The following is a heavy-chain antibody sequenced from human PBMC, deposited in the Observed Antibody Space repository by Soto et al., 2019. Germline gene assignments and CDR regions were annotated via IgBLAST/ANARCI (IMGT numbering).Heavy chain of an antibody. V-gene: IGHV3-23*01. CDR1: GFTFSSYA. J-gene: IGHJ4*02. D-gene: IGHD5-18*01. CDR2: ISGSGGST. Sequence: EVQLLESGGGLVQPGGSLRLSCAASGFTFSSYAMSWVRQAPGKGLEWVSAISGSGGSTYYADSVKGRFTISRDNSKNTLYLQMNSLRSEDTAVYYCAKDVKEGGRYSYGSNYFDYWGQGTLVTVSS. CDR3: AKDVKEGGRYSYGSNYFDY.